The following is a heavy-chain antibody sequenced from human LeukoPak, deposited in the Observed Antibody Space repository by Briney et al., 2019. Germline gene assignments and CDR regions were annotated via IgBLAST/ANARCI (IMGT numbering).Heavy chain of an antibody. J-gene: IGHJ5*02. CDR2: ILTGGTT. Sequence: SETLYLTCTVSSGSISSYSHNWIRQPAGKGLEWIGRILTGGTTNYNPSLKSLLTLSADTSNNQLSLRLNSVTAADRAVYYCAREFLSSAGIRRGFDPWGQGTLVTVSS. CDR3: AREFLSSAGIRRGFDP. D-gene: IGHD6-13*01. V-gene: IGHV4-4*07. CDR1: SGSISSYS.